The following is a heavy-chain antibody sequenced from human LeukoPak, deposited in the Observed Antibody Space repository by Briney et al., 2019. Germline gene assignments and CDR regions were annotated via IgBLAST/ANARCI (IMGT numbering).Heavy chain of an antibody. J-gene: IGHJ3*02. V-gene: IGHV3-21*01. Sequence: GGSLRLSCAASGFTFSSYSMNWVRQAPGKGLEWVSSISSSSSYIYYADSVKGRFTISRDNAKNSLYPQMNSLRAEDTAVYYCAREITGDAFDIWGQATVVTVSS. CDR1: GFTFSSYS. CDR3: AREITGDAFDI. D-gene: IGHD3-16*01. CDR2: ISSSSSYI.